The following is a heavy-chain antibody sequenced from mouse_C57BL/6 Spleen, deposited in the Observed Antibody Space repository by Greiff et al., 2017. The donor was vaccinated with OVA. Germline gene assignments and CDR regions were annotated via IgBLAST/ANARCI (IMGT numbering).Heavy chain of an antibody. CDR1: GYTFTSYG. CDR3: AREGSNYAMDY. CDR2: IYPRSGNT. Sequence: VQLVESGAELARPGASVKLSCKASGYTFTSYGISWVKQRTGQGLEWIGEIYPRSGNTYYNEKFKGKATLTADKSSSTAYMELRSLTSEDSAVYFCAREGSNYAMDYWGQGTSVTVSS. V-gene: IGHV1-81*01. J-gene: IGHJ4*01.